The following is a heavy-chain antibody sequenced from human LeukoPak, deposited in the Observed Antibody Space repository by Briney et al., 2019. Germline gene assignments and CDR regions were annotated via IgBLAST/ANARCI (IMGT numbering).Heavy chain of an antibody. CDR3: ARGSAAAGTYYYYYGMDV. Sequence: SETLSLTCTVSGGSISSYYWSWIRQPPGKGLEWIGYIYYSGSTNYNPSLKSRVTISVDTSKNQFSLKLSSVTAADTAVYYCARGSAAAGTYYYYYGMDVWGQGTTVTVSS. D-gene: IGHD6-13*01. CDR1: GGSISSYY. V-gene: IGHV4-59*08. CDR2: IYYSGST. J-gene: IGHJ6*02.